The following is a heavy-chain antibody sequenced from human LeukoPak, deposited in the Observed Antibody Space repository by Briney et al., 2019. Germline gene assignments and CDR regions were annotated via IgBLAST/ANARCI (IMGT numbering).Heavy chain of an antibody. CDR3: ARVGFVLRFLEWLPGAFDI. CDR2: IYYSGST. Sequence: SETLSLTCTVSGGSISSSSYYWAWLRQPPGKGLEYIGTIYYSGSTYYTPSLTSRVTISVDTSKNQFSLKLSSVTAADTAVYYCARVGFVLRFLEWLPGAFDIWGQGTMVTVSS. J-gene: IGHJ3*02. CDR1: GGSISSSSYY. V-gene: IGHV4-39*07. D-gene: IGHD3-3*01.